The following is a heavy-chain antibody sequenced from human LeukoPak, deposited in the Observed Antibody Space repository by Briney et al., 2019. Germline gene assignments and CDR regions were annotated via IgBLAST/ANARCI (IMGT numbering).Heavy chain of an antibody. D-gene: IGHD3-16*02. J-gene: IGHJ1*01. CDR1: GVTFGDHR. Sequence: PGGALRLSCAASGVTFGDHRVNWVRQTPGKGLEWLSHISSSGNDMYYAESVKGRFTISRDHTKKSMYMQMKTPAVETAGIYYSASIVYHWG. CDR3: ASIVYH. V-gene: IGHV3-21*05. CDR2: ISSSGNDM.